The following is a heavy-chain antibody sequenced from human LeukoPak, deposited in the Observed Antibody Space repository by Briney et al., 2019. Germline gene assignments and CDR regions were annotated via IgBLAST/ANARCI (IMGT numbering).Heavy chain of an antibody. Sequence: SQTLSLTCTVSGGSISSGDYYWSWIRQPPGKGLEWIGSIYHSGSTYYNPSLKSRVTISVDTSKNQFSLKLSSVTAADTAVYYCARHLFVAGFDYWGQGTLVTVSS. V-gene: IGHV4-30-2*03. CDR1: GGSISSGDYY. D-gene: IGHD6-19*01. CDR3: ARHLFVAGFDY. J-gene: IGHJ4*02. CDR2: IYHSGST.